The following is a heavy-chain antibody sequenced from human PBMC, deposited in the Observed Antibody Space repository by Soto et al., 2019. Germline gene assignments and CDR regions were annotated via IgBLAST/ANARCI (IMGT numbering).Heavy chain of an antibody. V-gene: IGHV3-21*01. D-gene: IGHD3-22*01. Sequence: GGSLRLSCAASGFTFSSYSMNWVRQAPGKGLEWVSSISSSSSYIYYADSVKGRFTISRDNAKNSLYLQMNSLRAEDTAVYYCAREYYYDSSGYYYYYGMDVWGQGTTVTVPS. CDR3: AREYYYDSSGYYYYYGMDV. J-gene: IGHJ6*02. CDR1: GFTFSSYS. CDR2: ISSSSSYI.